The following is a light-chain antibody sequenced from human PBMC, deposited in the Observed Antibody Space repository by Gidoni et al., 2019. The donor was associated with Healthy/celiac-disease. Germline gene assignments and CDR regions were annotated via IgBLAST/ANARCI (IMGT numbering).Light chain of an antibody. CDR3: QHYYSTPPT. J-gene: IGKJ1*01. V-gene: IGKV4-1*01. CDR2: WAS. Sequence: DTVMTQSPDSLAVSLGALATIDCKSSPSGLYRSDKNNCSAWYQQTPGQPPKLLIYWASTRASGVPDRFSGSGSGTDSPPTISRLQADDVAVYYCQHYYSTPPTFGQGTKVEIK. CDR1: PSGLYRSDKNNC.